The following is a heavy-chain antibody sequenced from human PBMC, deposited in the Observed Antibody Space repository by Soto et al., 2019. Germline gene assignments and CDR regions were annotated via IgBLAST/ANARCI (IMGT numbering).Heavy chain of an antibody. CDR1: GYSFTSYG. CDR3: GRDSTIWGSYRSYAFDI. V-gene: IGHV1-18*01. Sequence: ASVNRSCKASGYSFTSYGVGWVRQTPGQGLEWMGWISAYNGNTNYAQKLQGRVTMTTDTSTSTACMELRSLRSDDTAVYYCGRDSTIWGSYRSYAFDISGQGTMVTVSS. J-gene: IGHJ3*02. CDR2: ISAYNGNT. D-gene: IGHD3-16*02.